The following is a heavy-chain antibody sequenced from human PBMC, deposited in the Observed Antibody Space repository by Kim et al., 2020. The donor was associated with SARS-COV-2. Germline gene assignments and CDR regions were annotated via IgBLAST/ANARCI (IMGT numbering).Heavy chain of an antibody. J-gene: IGHJ4*02. CDR1: GFTFSDYY. CDR2: ISSSSSFT. V-gene: IGHV3-11*03. D-gene: IGHD6-13*01. Sequence: GGSLRLSCAASGFTFSDYYMSWIRQAPGMGLEWVSYISSSSSFTNYADSVKGRFTVSRDNAENSLYLQMNSLRAEDTAVYYCARRGSSWYSQIDYWGQGTLVTVSS. CDR3: ARRGSSWYSQIDY.